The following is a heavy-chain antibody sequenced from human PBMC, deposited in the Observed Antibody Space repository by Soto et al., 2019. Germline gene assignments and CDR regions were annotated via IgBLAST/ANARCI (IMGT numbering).Heavy chain of an antibody. CDR1: GFTFSSYA. J-gene: IGHJ6*02. Sequence: TGGSLRLSCAASGFTFSSYAMHWVRQAPGKGLEWVAVISYDGSNKYYADSVKGRFTISRDNSKNTLYLQMNSLRAEDTAVYYCAREFQDSFGGEGRYYYYGMDVWGQGTTVTVSS. D-gene: IGHD3-3*01. V-gene: IGHV3-30-3*01. CDR3: AREFQDSFGGEGRYYYYGMDV. CDR2: ISYDGSNK.